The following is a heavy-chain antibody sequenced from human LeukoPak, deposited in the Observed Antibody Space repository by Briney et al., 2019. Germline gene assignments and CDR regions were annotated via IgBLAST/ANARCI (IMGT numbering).Heavy chain of an antibody. CDR2: INPNSGGT. D-gene: IGHD5-18*01. Sequence: ASVKVSCKASGYTFTGYYMHWVRQAPGQGLEWMGWINPNSGGTNYAQKFQGRVTMTRDTSISTAYMELSRLRSDDTAVYYCARHRYSYDPFDYWGQGTLVTVSS. V-gene: IGHV1-2*02. CDR1: GYTFTGYY. J-gene: IGHJ4*02. CDR3: ARHRYSYDPFDY.